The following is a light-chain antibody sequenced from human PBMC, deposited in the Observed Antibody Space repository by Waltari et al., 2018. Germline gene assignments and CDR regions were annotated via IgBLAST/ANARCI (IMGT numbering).Light chain of an antibody. V-gene: IGKV1-39*01. CDR3: HQTYGTDT. Sequence: DIQMTQSPSSLSASVGDRVTIACRASRSILNYLSWYQQKPGKAPKLLIYAASSLQSGVPSRFSGGGSGTDFTLTISNLQPEDSATYYCHQTYGTDTFGQGTKLEIK. CDR2: AAS. J-gene: IGKJ2*01. CDR1: RSILNY.